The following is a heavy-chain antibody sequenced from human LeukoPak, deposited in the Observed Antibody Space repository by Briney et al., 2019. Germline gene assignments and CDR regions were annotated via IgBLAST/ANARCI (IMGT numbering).Heavy chain of an antibody. V-gene: IGHV3-33*01. CDR1: GFTFSSYG. J-gene: IGHJ4*02. D-gene: IGHD3-22*01. Sequence: PGGSLRLSCAASGFTFSSYGMHWVRQAPGKGLEWVAVIWYDGSNKYYADSVKGRFTISRDNSKNTLYLQMNSLRAEDTAVYYCARGVYYYDSSGYSPRFDYWGQGTLVTVSS. CDR3: ARGVYYYDSSGYSPRFDY. CDR2: IWYDGSNK.